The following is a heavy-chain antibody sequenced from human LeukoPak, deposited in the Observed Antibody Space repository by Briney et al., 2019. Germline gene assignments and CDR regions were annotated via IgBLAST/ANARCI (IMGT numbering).Heavy chain of an antibody. J-gene: IGHJ5*02. CDR1: GGSFSGYY. CDR3: ATSSESIGSYYGAHRLWFDP. V-gene: IGHV4-34*01. CDR2: INHSGST. D-gene: IGHD1-26*01. Sequence: SETLSLTCAVYGGSFSGYYWSWIRQPPGKGLEWIGEINHSGSTNYDPSLKSRVTISVDTSKNQFSLKLSSVTAADTAVYYCATSSESIGSYYGAHRLWFDPWGQGTLVTVSS.